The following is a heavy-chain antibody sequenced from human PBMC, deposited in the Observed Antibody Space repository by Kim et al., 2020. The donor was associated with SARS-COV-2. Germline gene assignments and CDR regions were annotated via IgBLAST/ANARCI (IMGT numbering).Heavy chain of an antibody. CDR2: ISSSGSTI. J-gene: IGHJ5*02. V-gene: IGHV3-11*04. CDR1: GFTFSDYY. Sequence: GGSLRLSCAASGFTFSDYYMSWIRQAPGKGLEWVSYISSSGSTIYYADSVKGRFTISRDNAKNSLYLQMNSLRAEDTAVYYCARDPHYYGSGYWAYNWFDPWGQGTLVTVSS. CDR3: ARDPHYYGSGYWAYNWFDP. D-gene: IGHD3-10*01.